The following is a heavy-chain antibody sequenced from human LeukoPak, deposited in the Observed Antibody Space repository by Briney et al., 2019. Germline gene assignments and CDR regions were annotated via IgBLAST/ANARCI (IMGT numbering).Heavy chain of an antibody. J-gene: IGHJ6*02. CDR3: AKDYRELLALNGMDV. CDR2: ISGSGGST. CDR1: GFTFSSYA. V-gene: IGHV3-23*01. D-gene: IGHD1-26*01. Sequence: GGSLRLSCAASGFTFSSYAMSWVRQAPGKGLEWVSAISGSGGSTYYADSVKGRFTISRDNSKNTLYLQLNSLRAEDTAVYYCAKDYRELLALNGMDVWGQGTTVTVSS.